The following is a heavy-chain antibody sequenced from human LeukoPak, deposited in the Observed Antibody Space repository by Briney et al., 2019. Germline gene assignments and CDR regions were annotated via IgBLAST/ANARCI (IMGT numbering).Heavy chain of an antibody. Sequence: ASVKVSCKASGYTFTGYHMHWVRQAPGQGLEWMGWINPNSGVTNYAQKFQGRVTMTRDTSINSAYMELRRLRSDDTALYYCAREPPRHYDSSGYYLFDYWGQGTLVTVSS. J-gene: IGHJ4*02. V-gene: IGHV1-2*02. CDR1: GYTFTGYH. CDR3: AREPPRHYDSSGYYLFDY. D-gene: IGHD3-22*01. CDR2: INPNSGVT.